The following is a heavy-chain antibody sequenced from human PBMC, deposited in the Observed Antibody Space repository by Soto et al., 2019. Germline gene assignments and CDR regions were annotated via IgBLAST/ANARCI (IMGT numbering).Heavy chain of an antibody. Sequence: PSETLSLTCTVSGGSISSYSWSWIRQPAGKGLGWIGRIYTSGSTNYNPSLKSRVTMSVDTSKNQFSLKLSSVTAADTAVYYCARFGGCCSSTSCYSDWLDPWGQGTLVTVAS. D-gene: IGHD2-2*02. V-gene: IGHV4-4*07. J-gene: IGHJ5*02. CDR2: IYTSGST. CDR1: GGSISSYS. CDR3: ARFGGCCSSTSCYSDWLDP.